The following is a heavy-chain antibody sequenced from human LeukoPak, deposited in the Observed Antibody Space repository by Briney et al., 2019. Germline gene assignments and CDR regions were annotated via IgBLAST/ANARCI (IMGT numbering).Heavy chain of an antibody. CDR3: ARGLRAWYYFDY. J-gene: IGHJ4*02. CDR2: IYYSGST. V-gene: IGHV4-30-4*01. CDR1: GGSISSGDYY. Sequence: PSETLSLTCTVSGGSISSGDYYWSWIRQPPGKGLEWIGYIYYSGSTYYNPSLKSRVTISVGTSKNQFSLKLSSVTAADTAVYYCARGLRAWYYFDYWGQGTLVTVSS. D-gene: IGHD4-17*01.